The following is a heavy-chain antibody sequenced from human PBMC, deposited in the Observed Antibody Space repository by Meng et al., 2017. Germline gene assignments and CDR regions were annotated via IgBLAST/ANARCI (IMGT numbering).Heavy chain of an antibody. V-gene: IGHV1-8*03. D-gene: IGHD6-13*01. CDR1: GYTFTSYD. CDR3: ARGPTPLPRYSNSWYSDY. CDR2: MNPNSGNT. Sequence: ASVKVSCKASGYTFTSYDINWVRQATGQGLEWMGWMNPNSGNTGYAQKFQGRVTVTRNTSISTAYMELSSLGSEDTAVYYCARGPTPLPRYSNSWYSDYWGQGTLVTVSS. J-gene: IGHJ4*02.